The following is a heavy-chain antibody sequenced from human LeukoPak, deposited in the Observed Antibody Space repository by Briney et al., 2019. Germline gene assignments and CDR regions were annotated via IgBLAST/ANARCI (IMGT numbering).Heavy chain of an antibody. J-gene: IGHJ6*03. CDR2: MHTSGTT. CDR1: GYSISSGYY. V-gene: IGHV4-38-2*02. Sequence: SETLSLTCAVSGYSISSGYYWAWIRQSPGKGLEWIVSMHTSGTTYYNPSLKSRVTISLYTSKNHFSVKVSSVTAADTAVYYCARDVSGSMDVWGRGTTVTVSS. CDR3: ARDVSGSMDV.